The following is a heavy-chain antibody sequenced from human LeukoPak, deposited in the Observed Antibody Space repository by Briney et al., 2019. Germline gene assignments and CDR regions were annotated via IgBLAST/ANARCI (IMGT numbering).Heavy chain of an antibody. J-gene: IGHJ4*02. Sequence: SETLSLTCTVSGGSISSSSYYWGWIRQPPGKGLEWIGSIYYSGSTYYNPSLKSRVTISVDTSKNQFSLQLSSVTTAAPAVYYCAREHCSSTSCWFDYWGQGTLVTVSS. CDR3: AREHCSSTSCWFDY. D-gene: IGHD2-2*01. CDR2: IYYSGST. V-gene: IGHV4-39*01. CDR1: GGSISSSSYY.